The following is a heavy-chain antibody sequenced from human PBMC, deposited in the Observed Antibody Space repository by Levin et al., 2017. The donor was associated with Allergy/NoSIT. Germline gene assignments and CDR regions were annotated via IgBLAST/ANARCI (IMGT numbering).Heavy chain of an antibody. CDR2: IYSGGST. CDR3: ARVGYYYYGMDV. CDR1: GFTVSSNY. Sequence: GGSLRLSCAASGFTVSSNYMSWVRQAPGKGLEWVSVIYSGGSTYYADSVKGRFTISRDNSKNTLYLQMNSLRAEDTAVYYGARVGYYYYGMDVWGQGTTVTVSS. J-gene: IGHJ6*02. V-gene: IGHV3-53*01.